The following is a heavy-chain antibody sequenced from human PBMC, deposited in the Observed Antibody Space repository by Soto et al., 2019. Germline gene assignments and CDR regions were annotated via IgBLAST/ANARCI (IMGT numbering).Heavy chain of an antibody. CDR1: GFSVSTGGVG. CDR3: AHRGYGDYPRDNWFDP. D-gene: IGHD4-17*01. CDR2: IYWNDDN. V-gene: IGHV2-5*01. Sequence: QITLKESGPTLVKPTQTLTLTCTFSGFSVSTGGVGVGWIRPPPGTALEWLALIYWNDDNRYSPSLKSRLTITKDTSKNQVVLTMTNMDPVDTATYYCAHRGYGDYPRDNWFDPGGQGTLVTVSS. J-gene: IGHJ5*02.